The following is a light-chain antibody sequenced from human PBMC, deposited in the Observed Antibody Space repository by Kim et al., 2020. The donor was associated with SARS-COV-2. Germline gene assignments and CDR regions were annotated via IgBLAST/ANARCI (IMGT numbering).Light chain of an antibody. Sequence: SYELTQPPSVSVSPGQTASITCSGDGLGDKYASWYQQKPGQSPVLVICQDNKRPSGIPERFSGFNSGNTATLTISGTQSMDEADYYCQAWDSSTGIFGGGTKL. V-gene: IGLV3-1*01. CDR2: QDN. CDR1: GLGDKY. CDR3: QAWDSSTGI. J-gene: IGLJ2*01.